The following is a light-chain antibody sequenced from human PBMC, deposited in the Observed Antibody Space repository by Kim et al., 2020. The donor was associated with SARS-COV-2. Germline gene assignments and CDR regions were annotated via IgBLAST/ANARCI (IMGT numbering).Light chain of an antibody. Sequence: GTITLTCGSSTGTVTSDHWPYWLQQKPGQAPRTLIYDTSNKYSWTPARFSGSHLGGQAALTLSGAQPEDEADYYCLLLYSGGRRVFGGGTQLTVL. V-gene: IGLV7-46*01. J-gene: IGLJ3*02. CDR3: LLLYSGGRRV. CDR1: TGTVTSDHW. CDR2: DTS.